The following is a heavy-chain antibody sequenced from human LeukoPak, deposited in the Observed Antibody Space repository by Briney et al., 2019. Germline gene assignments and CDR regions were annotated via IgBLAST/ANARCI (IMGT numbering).Heavy chain of an antibody. CDR3: ARVRPYYDFWSGYYTGQYFQH. D-gene: IGHD3-3*01. V-gene: IGHV4-34*01. J-gene: IGHJ1*01. CDR2: INHSGST. CDR1: GGSFSGYY. Sequence: SSETLSLTCAVYGGSFSGYYWSWIRQPPGKGLEWIGEINHSGSTNYNPSLKSRVTISVDTSKNQFSLKLSSVTAADTAVYYCARVRPYYDFWSGYYTGQYFQHWGQGTLVTVSS.